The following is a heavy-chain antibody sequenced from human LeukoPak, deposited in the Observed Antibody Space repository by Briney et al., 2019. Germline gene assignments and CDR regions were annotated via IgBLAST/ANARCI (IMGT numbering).Heavy chain of an antibody. CDR1: GYTFTSYG. CDR3: ATDRYYDSSGHPLDP. J-gene: IGHJ5*02. Sequence: ASVKVSCKASGYTFTSYGISWVRQAPGQGLEWMGWISAYNGNTNYAQKFQGRVTMTEDTSTDTAYMELSSLRSEDTAVYYCATDRYYDSSGHPLDPWGQGTLVTVSS. CDR2: ISAYNGNT. V-gene: IGHV1-18*01. D-gene: IGHD3-22*01.